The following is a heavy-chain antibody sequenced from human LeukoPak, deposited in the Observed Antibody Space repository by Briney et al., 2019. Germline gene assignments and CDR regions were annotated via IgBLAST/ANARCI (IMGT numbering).Heavy chain of an antibody. CDR1: GFTFGDYA. V-gene: IGHV3-49*04. CDR2: IRSKAYGGTT. D-gene: IGHD6-13*01. J-gene: IGHJ4*02. CDR3: TRSKYSSSWPPYLIDY. Sequence: GGSLRLSCTASGFTFGDYAMSWVRQAPGKGLEWVGFIRSKAYGGTTEYAASVKGRFTISRDDSKSIAYLQMNSLKTEDTAVYYCTRSKYSSSWPPYLIDYWGQGTLVTVSS.